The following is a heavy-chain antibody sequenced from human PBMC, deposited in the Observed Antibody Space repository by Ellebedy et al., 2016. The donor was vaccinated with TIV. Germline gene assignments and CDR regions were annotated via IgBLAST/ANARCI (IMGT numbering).Heavy chain of an antibody. CDR2: IYHSGST. D-gene: IGHD6-19*01. CDR3: ARGGYSSGWSFDY. CDR1: GGSISSSNW. Sequence: MPSETLSLTCAVSGGSISSSNWWSWVRQPPGKGLEWIGEIYHSGSTNYNPSLKSRVTISVDTSKNQFSLKLSSVTAADTAVYYCARGGYSSGWSFDYWGQGTLVTVSS. V-gene: IGHV4-4*02. J-gene: IGHJ4*02.